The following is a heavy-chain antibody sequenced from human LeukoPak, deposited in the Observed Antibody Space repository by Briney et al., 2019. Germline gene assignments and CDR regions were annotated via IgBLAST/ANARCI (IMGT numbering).Heavy chain of an antibody. Sequence: GGSPRLSCAASGFTFSTYSMNWVRQAPGKGLEWVSYISSSSSTVYYADSMKGRFTISRDNAKNSLYLQMNSLRAEDTAVYYCARVRVGGSYFTFDYWGQGTLVTVSS. CDR2: ISSSSSTV. CDR1: GFTFSTYS. D-gene: IGHD1-26*01. V-gene: IGHV3-48*01. CDR3: ARVRVGGSYFTFDY. J-gene: IGHJ4*02.